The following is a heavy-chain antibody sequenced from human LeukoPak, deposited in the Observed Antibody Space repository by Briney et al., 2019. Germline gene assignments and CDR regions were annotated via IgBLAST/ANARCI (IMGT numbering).Heavy chain of an antibody. D-gene: IGHD3-10*01. CDR3: AKDRSGNTYGHFDY. CDR1: GFTFDDYA. Sequence: GGSLRLSCAASGFTFDDYAMHWVRQAPGKGLEWVSLISWGGGSTYYADSVKGRFTISRDNSKNSLYLHMNTLMAEDTALYYCAKDRSGNTYGHFDYWGQGTLVTVSS. CDR2: ISWGGGST. V-gene: IGHV3-43D*04. J-gene: IGHJ4*02.